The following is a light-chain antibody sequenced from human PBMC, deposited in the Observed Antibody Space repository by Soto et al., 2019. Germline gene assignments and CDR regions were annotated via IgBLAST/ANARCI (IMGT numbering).Light chain of an antibody. J-gene: IGLJ2*01. CDR2: SNN. CDR3: VAWDDSLNGYVV. CDR1: TSNIGSNT. Sequence: QPVLTQPPSASGTPGQRVTISCSGSTSNIGSNTVNWYQQLPGTAPKLVIYSNNQRPPGVPDRFSGSKSGTSASLAISGLQSEDEADYYCVAWDDSLNGYVVFGGGTKVTVL. V-gene: IGLV1-44*01.